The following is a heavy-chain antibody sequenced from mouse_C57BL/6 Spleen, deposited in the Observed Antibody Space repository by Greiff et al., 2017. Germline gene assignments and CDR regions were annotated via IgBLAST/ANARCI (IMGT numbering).Heavy chain of an antibody. Sequence: VQLQQSGPELVKPGASVKISCKASGYSFTGYYMNWVKQSPEKSLEWIGEINPSTGGTTYNQKFKAKATLTVDKSSSTAYMQLKSLTSEDSAVYYCARYYEGFAYWGQGTLVTVSA. CDR3: ARYYEGFAY. CDR2: INPSTGGT. CDR1: GYSFTGYY. D-gene: IGHD1-1*01. J-gene: IGHJ3*01. V-gene: IGHV1-42*01.